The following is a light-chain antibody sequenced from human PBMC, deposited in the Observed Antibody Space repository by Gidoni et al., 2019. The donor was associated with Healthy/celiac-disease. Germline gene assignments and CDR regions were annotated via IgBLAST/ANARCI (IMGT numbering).Light chain of an antibody. Sequence: DSQMTQSPSTLSASGGDRVTSTCRASESISSWLAWYQQKPGKAPKLLIYKASSLESGVPSRFSGSGSGTEFTLTISSLQPDDFATYYCQQYNSYSWTFGQGTKVEIK. V-gene: IGKV1-5*03. J-gene: IGKJ1*01. CDR3: QQYNSYSWT. CDR1: ESISSW. CDR2: KAS.